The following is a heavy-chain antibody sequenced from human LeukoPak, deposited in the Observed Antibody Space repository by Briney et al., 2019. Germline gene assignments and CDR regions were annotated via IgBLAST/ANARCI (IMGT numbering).Heavy chain of an antibody. V-gene: IGHV6-1*01. CDR3: ARGVYYSFDY. CDR2: TYYRSKEYN. D-gene: IGHD2/OR15-2a*01. CDR1: GDSFSSNSAA. J-gene: IGHJ4*02. Sequence: SQTLSLTCAISGDSFSSNSAAWNWIRQSPTRGLEWLGNTYYRSKEYNEYAESVKSRITLNPDTSRNQFSLQLNSVTPEDTAVYYCARGVYYSFDYWGQGTLVTVSS.